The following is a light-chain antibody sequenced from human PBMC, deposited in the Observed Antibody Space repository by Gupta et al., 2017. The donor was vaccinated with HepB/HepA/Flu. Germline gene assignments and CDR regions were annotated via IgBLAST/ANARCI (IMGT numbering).Light chain of an antibody. CDR1: TSDVGRYNY. V-gene: IGLV2-14*03. CDR2: DVS. J-gene: IGLJ3*02. CDR3: SSYTSSSTWV. Sequence: QSALTQPASVSGSPGPSITVSCTGTTSDVGRYNYVSWYQQHPGKAPKLMIFDVSNRPSGVSNRFSGSKSGDTASLTISGLQADDEADYYCSSYTSSSTWVFGGGTKLTVL.